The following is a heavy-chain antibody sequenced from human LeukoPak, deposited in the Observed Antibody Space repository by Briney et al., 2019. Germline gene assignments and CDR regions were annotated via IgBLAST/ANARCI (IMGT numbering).Heavy chain of an antibody. Sequence: PGRSLRLSCAASEFSFSSYAMHWVRQAPGKGLEWVAAISKDGSNKYYTDSVKGRFTISRDNTKNTLYLQMNSLTTEDTAVYYCARDLGDYYFDYWGQGTLVTVSS. CDR3: ARDLGDYYFDY. D-gene: IGHD2-21*01. V-gene: IGHV3-30-3*01. J-gene: IGHJ4*02. CDR1: EFSFSSYA. CDR2: ISKDGSNK.